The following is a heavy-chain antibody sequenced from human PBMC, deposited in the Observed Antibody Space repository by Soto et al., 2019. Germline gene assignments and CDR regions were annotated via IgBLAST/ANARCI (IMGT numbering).Heavy chain of an antibody. CDR3: ARVGSTAAAGILDY. Sequence: GGSLRLSCAASGFSFNSYAMSWVRQAPGKGLEWVSYISSSSSHTPYADSVKGRFTISRDNAKNSVYLQMNSLRAEDTAVYYCARVGSTAAAGILDYWGQGTLVTVSS. D-gene: IGHD6-13*01. CDR1: GFSFNSYA. CDR2: ISSSSSHT. J-gene: IGHJ4*02. V-gene: IGHV3-21*05.